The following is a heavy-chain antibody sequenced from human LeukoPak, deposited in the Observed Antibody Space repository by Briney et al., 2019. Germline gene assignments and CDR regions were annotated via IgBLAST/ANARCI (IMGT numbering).Heavy chain of an antibody. D-gene: IGHD3-22*01. V-gene: IGHV1-8*01. CDR1: GYTFTSYD. J-gene: IGHJ4*02. CDR2: MNPNSGNT. Sequence: ASVKIPCKASGYTFTSYDINWVRQATGQGLEWMGWMNPNSGNTGYAQKFQGRVTMTRNTSISTAYMELSSLRSEDTAVYYCAVNYYDSSGYYSGDYYWGQGTLVTVSS. CDR3: AVNYYDSSGYYSGDYY.